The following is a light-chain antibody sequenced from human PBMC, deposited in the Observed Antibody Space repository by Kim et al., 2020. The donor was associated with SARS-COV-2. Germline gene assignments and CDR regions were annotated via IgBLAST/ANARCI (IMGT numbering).Light chain of an antibody. CDR1: QSVSSY. J-gene: IGKJ4*01. CDR3: QQRSNQLT. CDR2: DAS. V-gene: IGKV3-11*01. Sequence: EIVLTQSPGTLSLSPGERATLSCRASQSVSSYLAWYQQKPGQAPRLLIYDASNRATGIPARFSGSGSGTDFTLTISSLEPEDFAVYYCQQRSNQLTFGGGTKVDIK.